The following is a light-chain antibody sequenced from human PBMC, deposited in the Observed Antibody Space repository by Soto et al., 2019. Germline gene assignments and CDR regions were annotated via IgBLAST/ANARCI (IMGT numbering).Light chain of an antibody. CDR2: DVS. J-gene: IGLJ2*01. V-gene: IGLV2-14*03. Sequence: QSALTQPASVSGSPGQSITISCTGTSSDIGAYNYVSWYQHHPGKAPKLMIFDVSIRPSGVSNRFSGSKSGNTASLTISGLQAEDEGDYYCTSYTTTTTPVFGGGTQLTVL. CDR3: TSYTTTTTPV. CDR1: SSDIGAYNY.